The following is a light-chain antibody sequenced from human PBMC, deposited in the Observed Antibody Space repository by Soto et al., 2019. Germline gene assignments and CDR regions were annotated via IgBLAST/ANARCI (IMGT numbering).Light chain of an antibody. V-gene: IGKV3-11*01. CDR1: QSVSSY. CDR2: DAS. J-gene: IGKJ4*01. CDR3: QQRFT. Sequence: EIVLTQSPATLSLSPGERATLSCRASQSVSSYLAWYQQKPGQAPRLLIYDASNRATGIPGRFSGSGSGTDFTLTIRSLESEDFAVYYCQQRFTFGGGTKVEIK.